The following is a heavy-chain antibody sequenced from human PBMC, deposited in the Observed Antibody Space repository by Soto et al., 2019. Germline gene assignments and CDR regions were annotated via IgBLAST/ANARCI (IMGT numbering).Heavy chain of an antibody. J-gene: IGHJ5*02. V-gene: IGHV4-31*03. CDR3: ARDPRGAVAGRSYVP. CDR2: IYYSGST. CDR1: GGSISSGGYY. D-gene: IGHD6-19*01. Sequence: QVQLQESGPGLVKPSQTLSLTCTVSGGSISSGGYYWSWIRQHPGKGLEWIGYIYYSGSTYYNPSLKGRVTISVDTSKNQCSLKLSSVTAADTAVYYCARDPRGAVAGRSYVPWGQGTLVTVSS.